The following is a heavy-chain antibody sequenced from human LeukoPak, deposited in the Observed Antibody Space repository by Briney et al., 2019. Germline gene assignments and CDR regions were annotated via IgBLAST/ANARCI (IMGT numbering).Heavy chain of an antibody. V-gene: IGHV4-34*01. CDR2: INHSGTT. CDR3: AREAYGGTFPLDY. CDR1: GGSTTSYY. Sequence: SETLSLTCTVSGGSTTSYYWSWIRQPPEKGLEWIGEINHSGTTNYNPSLESRVTISVDTSTNHFSLKLRSVTAADTAVYYCAREAYGGTFPLDYWGQGTLVTVSS. D-gene: IGHD4-23*01. J-gene: IGHJ4*02.